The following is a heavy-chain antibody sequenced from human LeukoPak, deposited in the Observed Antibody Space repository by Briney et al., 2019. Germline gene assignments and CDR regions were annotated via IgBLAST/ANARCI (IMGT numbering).Heavy chain of an antibody. CDR3: ARLGDRSGYLDY. J-gene: IGHJ4*02. Sequence: SETLSLTCTVSGGSISSSSSYWGWIRQPPGKGLEWIGSIYYSGSTYYNPSLKSRVTISVDTSKNQFSLKLSSVTAADTAVYYCARLGDRSGYLDYWGQGTLVTVSS. CDR2: IYYSGST. D-gene: IGHD3-22*01. V-gene: IGHV4-39*01. CDR1: GGSISSSSSY.